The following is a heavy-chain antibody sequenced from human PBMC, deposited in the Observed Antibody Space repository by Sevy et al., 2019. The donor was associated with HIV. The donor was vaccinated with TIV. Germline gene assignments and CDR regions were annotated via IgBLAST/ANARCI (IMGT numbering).Heavy chain of an antibody. CDR2: IIPIFGTA. CDR3: ARGSVAAMVLDY. Sequence: SVKVSCKASGYTFTSYGISWVRQAPGQGLEWMGGIIPIFGTANYAQKFQGRVTITADESTSTAYMELSSLRSEDTAVYYCARGSVAAMVLDYWGQGTLVTVSS. J-gene: IGHJ4*02. D-gene: IGHD5-18*01. CDR1: GYTFTSYG. V-gene: IGHV1-69*13.